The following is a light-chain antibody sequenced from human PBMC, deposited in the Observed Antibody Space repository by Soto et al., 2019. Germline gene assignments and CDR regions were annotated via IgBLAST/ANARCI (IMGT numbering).Light chain of an antibody. CDR2: EVS. V-gene: IGLV2-8*01. CDR1: SSDVGGYNY. Sequence: QSVLTQPPSASGSPGQSVIISCTGTSSDVGGYNYVSWYQQHPGKAPKLLIYEVSKRPSGVPDRFSGSKSGNTASLTVSGLQAEDEADYYCSSYAGSTNYIFGTGTKVPVL. J-gene: IGLJ1*01. CDR3: SSYAGSTNYI.